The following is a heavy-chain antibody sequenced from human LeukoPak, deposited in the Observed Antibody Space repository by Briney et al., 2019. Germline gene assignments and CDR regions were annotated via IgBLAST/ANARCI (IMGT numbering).Heavy chain of an antibody. CDR2: IYYSGST. D-gene: IGHD3-22*01. V-gene: IGHV4-39*01. Sequence: PSETLSLTCTVSGGSISSSSYYWGWIRQPPGKGLDWIVSIYYSGSTYYNPSLKSRVTISVDTSKNQFSLKLSSVTAADTAVYYCARLYYYDSSGLFDYWGQGTLVTVSS. CDR1: GGSISSSSYY. CDR3: ARLYYYDSSGLFDY. J-gene: IGHJ4*02.